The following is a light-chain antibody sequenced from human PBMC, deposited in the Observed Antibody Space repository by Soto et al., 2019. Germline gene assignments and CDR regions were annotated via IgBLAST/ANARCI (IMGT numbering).Light chain of an antibody. CDR3: QQYGSSLLT. Sequence: EIVLTQSPGTLSLSPGERATLSCRASQSVSSSYLAWYQQKPGQAPRLLIYGASSRDTGIPDRFSGSGSGTDFTLTISRLEPEEFAVYYCQQYGSSLLTFGGGTKVEIK. V-gene: IGKV3-20*01. CDR2: GAS. CDR1: QSVSSSY. J-gene: IGKJ4*01.